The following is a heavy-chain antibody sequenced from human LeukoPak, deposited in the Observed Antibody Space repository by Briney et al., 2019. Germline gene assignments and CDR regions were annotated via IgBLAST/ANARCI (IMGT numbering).Heavy chain of an antibody. CDR3: ARGADWGYDAYDI. J-gene: IGHJ3*02. CDR1: GDGLSVSSDV. CDR2: TDYKSKWYN. D-gene: IGHD7-27*01. Sequence: SQTLSLTCAISGDGLSVSSDVWDWGRHSRSRGLEWLVRTDYKSKWYNEYAVCVKTRITISPATSKNLFSLHLNSVTPEDTAVYYCARGADWGYDAYDIWGQGTMVTVSS. V-gene: IGHV6-1*01.